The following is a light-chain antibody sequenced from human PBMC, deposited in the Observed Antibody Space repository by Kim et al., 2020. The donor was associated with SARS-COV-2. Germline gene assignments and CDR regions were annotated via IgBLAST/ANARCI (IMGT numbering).Light chain of an antibody. J-gene: IGLJ3*02. CDR2: YDS. CDR3: QVWDSSSDHPGWV. V-gene: IGLV3-21*04. CDR1: NIGSKS. Sequence: SSELTQPPSVSVAPGKTARITCGGNNIGSKSVHWYQQKPGQAPVLVIYYDSDRPSGIPERFSGSNSGNTATLTISRVEAGDEADYYCQVWDSSSDHPGWVFGGGTQLTVL.